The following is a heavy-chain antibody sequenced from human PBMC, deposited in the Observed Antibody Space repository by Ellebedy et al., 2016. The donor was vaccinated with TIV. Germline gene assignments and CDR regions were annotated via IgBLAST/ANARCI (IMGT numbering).Heavy chain of an antibody. J-gene: IGHJ4*02. CDR3: ARDYYDSIGGTFDY. Sequence: AASVKVSCKASGYTFTGHYMHWVRQAPGQGLEWMGWINPNSVGTKYAQKFQGWVTMTRDTSISTAYMELGRLRSDDTAVYYCARDYYDSIGGTFDYWGQGTLVTVSP. CDR2: INPNSVGT. D-gene: IGHD3-22*01. CDR1: GYTFTGHY. V-gene: IGHV1-2*04.